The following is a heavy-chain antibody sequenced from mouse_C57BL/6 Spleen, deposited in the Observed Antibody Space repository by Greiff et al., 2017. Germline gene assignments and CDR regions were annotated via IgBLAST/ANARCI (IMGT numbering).Heavy chain of an antibody. J-gene: IGHJ2*01. V-gene: IGHV1-76*01. Sequence: QVQLQQSGAELVRPGASVKLSCKASGYTFTDYYINWVKQRPGQGLEWIARIYPGSGNTYYNEKFKGKATLTAEKSSSTAYMQLSSLTSEDSAVYFCARRDYGNYGDFDYWGQGTTLTVSS. D-gene: IGHD2-1*01. CDR3: ARRDYGNYGDFDY. CDR1: GYTFTDYY. CDR2: IYPGSGNT.